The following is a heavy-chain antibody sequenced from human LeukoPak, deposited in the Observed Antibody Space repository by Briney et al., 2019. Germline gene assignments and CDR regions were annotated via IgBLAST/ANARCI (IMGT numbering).Heavy chain of an antibody. Sequence: SETLSLTCTVSGASISGSPYYWGWIRQPPGKGLEWIANIYYVGSTYYNPSLKSRVTISVDTSKNQFSLKVSSVTAADTAVYYCARDEINMGTFDYWGQGTLVTVSS. CDR2: IYYVGST. D-gene: IGHD5-24*01. CDR1: GASISGSPYY. J-gene: IGHJ4*02. CDR3: ARDEINMGTFDY. V-gene: IGHV4-39*07.